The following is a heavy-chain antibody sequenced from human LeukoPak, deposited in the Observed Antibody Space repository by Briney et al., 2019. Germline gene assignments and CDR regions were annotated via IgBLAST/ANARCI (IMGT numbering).Heavy chain of an antibody. CDR1: GFTFSSYS. Sequence: GRSLRLSCAASGFTFSSYSMNWVRQAPGKGLEWVSSISSSSSYIYYADSVKGRFTTPRDNAKISLYLQMNSLRAEDTAVYYCARDYCSGGSCYFDYWGQGTLVTVSS. V-gene: IGHV3-21*01. CDR3: ARDYCSGGSCYFDY. CDR2: ISSSSSYI. J-gene: IGHJ4*02. D-gene: IGHD2-15*01.